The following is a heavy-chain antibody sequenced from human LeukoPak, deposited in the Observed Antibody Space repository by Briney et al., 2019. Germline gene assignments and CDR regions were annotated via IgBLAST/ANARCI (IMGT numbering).Heavy chain of an antibody. J-gene: IGHJ4*02. Sequence: GGSLRLSCAASGFTFSSYSMNWVRQAPGKGLEWVSSISSSSSYIYYADSVKGRFTISRDNAKNSLYLQMNSLRAEDTAVYYCARVLQSRQQWLVLGGFDYWGQGTLVTVSS. CDR2: ISSSSSYI. CDR3: ARVLQSRQQWLVLGGFDY. CDR1: GFTFSSYS. V-gene: IGHV3-21*04. D-gene: IGHD6-19*01.